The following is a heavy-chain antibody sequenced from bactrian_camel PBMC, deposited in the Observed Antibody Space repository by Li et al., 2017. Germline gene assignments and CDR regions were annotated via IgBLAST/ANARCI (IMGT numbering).Heavy chain of an antibody. V-gene: IGHV3S31*01. J-gene: IGHJ4*01. Sequence: DVQLVESGGGSVHPGGSLRLSCTTSGFTFSRAAMSWDRQAPGKEREGVAIIYRVLRSTWYSDSVKGRFTTTKDSAANTFYLRMNSLKPEDTATYYCKAEDKYQLRGFCPPLWGQGTQVTVS. CDR3: KAEDKYQLRGFCPPL. CDR1: GFTFSRAA. CDR2: IYRVLRST.